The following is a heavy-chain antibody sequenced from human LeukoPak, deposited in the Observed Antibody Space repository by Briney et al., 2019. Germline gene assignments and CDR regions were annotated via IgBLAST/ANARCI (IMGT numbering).Heavy chain of an antibody. D-gene: IGHD3-10*01. Sequence: ASVKVSCKSSGYTFTSYYMHWVRQAPGQGLEWMGIINPSGGGTTYAQKFQGRVTMTRDTTTSTVYMELSSLRSEDTAVYYCARVGYAGSYYDTDYWGQGTLVTVSS. J-gene: IGHJ4*02. CDR2: INPSGGGT. CDR3: ARVGYAGSYYDTDY. CDR1: GYTFTSYY. V-gene: IGHV1-46*01.